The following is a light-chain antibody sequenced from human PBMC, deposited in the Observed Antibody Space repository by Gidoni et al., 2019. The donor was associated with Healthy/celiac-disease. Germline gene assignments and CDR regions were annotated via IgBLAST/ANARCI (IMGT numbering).Light chain of an antibody. CDR3: MQALQTPLT. J-gene: IGKJ3*01. Sequence: DIVMTQSPLSLPVTPGEPASISCRSSQSLLHSNGYNYLDWYLQKPGQSPQLLIYLGYNRASGVPDRFSGSGSGTDFTLKISRVEDEDVGVYYCMQALQTPLTFGPGTKVDIK. CDR2: LGY. V-gene: IGKV2-28*01. CDR1: QSLLHSNGYNY.